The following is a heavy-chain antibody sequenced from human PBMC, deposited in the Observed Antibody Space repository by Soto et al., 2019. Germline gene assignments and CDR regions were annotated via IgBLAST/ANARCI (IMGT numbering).Heavy chain of an antibody. V-gene: IGHV1-69*06. CDR3: AREVEPAMGKRCDAWDF. Sequence: QVQLVQSGAEVKKPGSSVKVSCKASGGTFSSYAISWVRQAPGQGLEWMGGIIPIFCTPNYAQKFQGRVTTTADNSPSTVYVELRSLRSEDTVRCHGAREVEPAMGKRCDAWDFWGQGTMVTVSS. J-gene: IGHJ3*01. CDR2: IIPIFCTP. CDR1: GGTFSSYA. D-gene: IGHD5-18*01.